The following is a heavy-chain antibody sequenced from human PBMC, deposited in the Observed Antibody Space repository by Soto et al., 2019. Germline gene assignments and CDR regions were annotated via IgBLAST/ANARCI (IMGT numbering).Heavy chain of an antibody. J-gene: IGHJ4*02. Sequence: GASVKVSCKASGYTFTSYGISWVRQAPGQGLEWMGWISAYNGNTNYAQKLQGRVTMTTDTSTSTAYMELRSLRSDDTAVYYCARDGVDMWGMTTFDYWGQGTLVTVSS. CDR1: GYTFTSYG. CDR2: ISAYNGNT. D-gene: IGHD5-12*01. CDR3: ARDGVDMWGMTTFDY. V-gene: IGHV1-18*04.